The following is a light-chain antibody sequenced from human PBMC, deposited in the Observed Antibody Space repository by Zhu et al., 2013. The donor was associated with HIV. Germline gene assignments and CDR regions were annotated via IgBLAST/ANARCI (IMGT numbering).Light chain of an antibody. Sequence: QSVLTQPPSVSGSPGQSITISCTGSSRDIGNYASVSWYQQHPGKVPRLLIYDVGHRPSGISSRFSGSKSGTTASLIISGLQSDDEADYYCCSYAGSSTLLFGGGTKLTVL. CDR1: SRDIGNYAS. V-gene: IGLV2-23*02. CDR3: CSYAGSSTLL. J-gene: IGLJ2*01. CDR2: DVG.